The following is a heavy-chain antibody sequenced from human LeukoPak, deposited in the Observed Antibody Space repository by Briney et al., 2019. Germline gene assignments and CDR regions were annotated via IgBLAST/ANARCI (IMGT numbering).Heavy chain of an antibody. CDR3: AKDLRSSADSKMGAADY. Sequence: PGGSLRLSCAASGFSVSNNYMTWVRQAPGKGLEWVSVIYSGGSTYYADSVKGRFTISRDSSKNTLYLQMNSLRAEDTAVYYCAKDLRSSADSKMGAADYWGQGTLVTVSS. CDR2: IYSGGST. J-gene: IGHJ4*02. CDR1: GFSVSNNY. V-gene: IGHV3-53*05. D-gene: IGHD1-26*01.